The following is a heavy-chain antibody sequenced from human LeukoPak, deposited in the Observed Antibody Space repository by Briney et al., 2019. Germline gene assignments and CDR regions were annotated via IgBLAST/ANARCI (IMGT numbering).Heavy chain of an antibody. CDR2: INHSGST. CDR1: GGSFSGYY. CDR3: APPDYYDSSGYYYTLGD. Sequence: SETLSLTCAVYGGSFSGYYCGWIRQPPGKGLEWIGEINHSGSTNYNPSLKSRVTISVDTSKTQFSLKLSSVTAADTAVYYGAPPDYYDSSGYYYTLGDWGQGTLVTVSS. D-gene: IGHD3-22*01. J-gene: IGHJ4*02. V-gene: IGHV4-34*01.